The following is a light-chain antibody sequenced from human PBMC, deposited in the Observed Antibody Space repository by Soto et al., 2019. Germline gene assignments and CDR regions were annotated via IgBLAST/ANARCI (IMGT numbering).Light chain of an antibody. Sequence: EILLTQSPGTLSLSPWERATLSCRASQSVSNNYLAWYQQKPGHAPRLLIYGASNRATGIPDRFSGSGSGTDFTLTISRLEPEDFAVYYCQQYGSSGTFGQGTKVDIK. V-gene: IGKV3-20*01. CDR1: QSVSNNY. J-gene: IGKJ1*01. CDR2: GAS. CDR3: QQYGSSGT.